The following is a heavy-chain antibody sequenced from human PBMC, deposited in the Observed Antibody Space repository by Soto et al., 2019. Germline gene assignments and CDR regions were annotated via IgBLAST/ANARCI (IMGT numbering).Heavy chain of an antibody. J-gene: IGHJ5*02. CDR2: IYYSGST. CDR1: GGSISSSSYY. Sequence: PSETLSLTCTVSGGSISSSSYYWGWIRQPPGKGLEWIGSIYYSGSTYYNPSLKSRVTISVDTSKNQFSLKLSSVTAADTAVYYCARQTRSPMILGGNWFDPWGQGTLVTVSS. D-gene: IGHD3-22*01. V-gene: IGHV4-39*01. CDR3: ARQTRSPMILGGNWFDP.